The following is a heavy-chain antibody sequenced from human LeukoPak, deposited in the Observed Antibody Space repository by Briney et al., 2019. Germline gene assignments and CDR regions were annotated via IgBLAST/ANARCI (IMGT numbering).Heavy chain of an antibody. CDR3: ARGGQGMVRGVMVDY. V-gene: IGHV3-13*01. Sequence: GGSLRLSCAASGFTFSSYDMHWVRQATGKGLEWVSAIGTAGDTYYPGSVKGRFTISRENAKNSLYLQMNSLRAGDTAVYYCARGGQGMVRGVMVDYWGQGTLVTVSS. CDR2: IGTAGDT. D-gene: IGHD3-10*01. J-gene: IGHJ4*02. CDR1: GFTFSSYD.